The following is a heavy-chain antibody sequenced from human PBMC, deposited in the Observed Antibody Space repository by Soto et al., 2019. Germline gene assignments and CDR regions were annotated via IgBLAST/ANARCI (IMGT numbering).Heavy chain of an antibody. CDR3: XXDPSRVQEMXXXXXV. Sequence: EVQLLESGGGLVQPGESLRLSCAASGFTFSIYAMNWVRQAPGTGLEWLSVISAGGTSTYYADSVKGRFTISRDNSKNTLYLQMNSLRAEDXXXXXXXXDPSRVQEMXXXXXVWGQG. CDR1: GFTFSIYA. V-gene: IGHV3-23*01. J-gene: IGHJ6*02. CDR2: ISAGGTST.